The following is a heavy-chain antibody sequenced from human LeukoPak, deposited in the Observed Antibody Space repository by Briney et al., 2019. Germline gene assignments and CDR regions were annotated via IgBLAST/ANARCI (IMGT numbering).Heavy chain of an antibody. V-gene: IGHV3-48*01. CDR2: ISSSSSTI. Sequence: GGSLRLSCAASGFTFSSYSMNWVRQAPGKVLEWVSYISSSSSTIYYADSVKGRFTISRDNAKNSLYLQMNSLRAEDTAVYYCARVTGAVAVRGWAFDIWGQGTMVTVSS. CDR1: GFTFSSYS. J-gene: IGHJ3*02. D-gene: IGHD6-19*01. CDR3: ARVTGAVAVRGWAFDI.